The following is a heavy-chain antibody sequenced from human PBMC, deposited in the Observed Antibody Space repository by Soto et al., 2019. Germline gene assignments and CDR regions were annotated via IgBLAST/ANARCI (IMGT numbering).Heavy chain of an antibody. CDR2: IWYDGSNK. V-gene: IGHV3-33*01. Sequence: GRSLRLSRAAAGFTFSSSGMHWVRQAPGTGLEWVAVIWYDGSNKYYADSVKGRFTISRDNSKNTLYLQMNSLRAEDTAVHYCARESYSSSPHYYYFCMDVGVHGTSVAV. CDR3: ARESYSSSPHYYYFCMDV. CDR1: GFTFSSSG. D-gene: IGHD6-6*01. J-gene: IGHJ6*02.